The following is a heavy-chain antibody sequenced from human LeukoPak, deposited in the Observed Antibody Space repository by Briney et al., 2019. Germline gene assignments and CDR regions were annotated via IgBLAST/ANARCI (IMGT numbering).Heavy chain of an antibody. CDR2: IYTSGST. J-gene: IGHJ2*01. CDR1: GGSISSGNYY. V-gene: IGHV4-61*02. Sequence: SQTLSLTCTVSGGSISSGNYYWNWIRQPAGKGLEWIGLIYTSGSTYYNPSLKSRLTISLDTSKNQFSLKLGSVIAADTAVYYCAREFDLWGRSTLVTVSS. CDR3: AREFDL.